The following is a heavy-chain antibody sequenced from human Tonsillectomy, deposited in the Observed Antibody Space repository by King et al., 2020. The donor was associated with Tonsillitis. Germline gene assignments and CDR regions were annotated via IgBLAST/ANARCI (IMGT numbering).Heavy chain of an antibody. CDR3: ARDGAWGYGYFQDY. D-gene: IGHD3-22*01. J-gene: IGHJ4*02. CDR1: GFTFSSYA. V-gene: IGHV3-30*04. Sequence: QLVQSGGGVVQPGRSLRLSCAASGFTFSSYAMHWVRQAPGKGLEWVAVISYDGSNKYYADSVKGRFTISRDNSKNTLYLQMNSLRAEDTAVYYCARDGAWGYGYFQDYWGQGPLVTVSS. CDR2: ISYDGSNK.